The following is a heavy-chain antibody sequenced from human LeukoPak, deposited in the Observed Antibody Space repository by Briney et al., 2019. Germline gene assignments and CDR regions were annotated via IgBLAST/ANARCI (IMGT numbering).Heavy chain of an antibody. V-gene: IGHV3-30*02. Sequence: GGSLRLSCAASGFTFSSYGMHWVRQAPGKGLEWVAFIRYDGSNKYYADSVKGRFTISRDNSKNTLYLQMNSLRAEDTAVYYCASRRDSIVVVPAAIRDYWGQGTLVTVSS. J-gene: IGHJ4*02. CDR1: GFTFSSYG. CDR3: ASRRDSIVVVPAAIRDY. D-gene: IGHD2-2*02. CDR2: IRYDGSNK.